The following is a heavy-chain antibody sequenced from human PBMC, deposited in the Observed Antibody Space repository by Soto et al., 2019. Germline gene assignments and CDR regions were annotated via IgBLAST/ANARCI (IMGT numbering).Heavy chain of an antibody. J-gene: IGHJ6*02. D-gene: IGHD3-10*01. CDR1: GGSISSGGYS. Sequence: LSLPCPVSGGSISSGGYSWSWIRQSPEKGLEWLGCIYPTGSTYYHPSLKSRVTISIDTSRNQFSLNLTSVTAADTAVYYCARAPPGPSPRWVLWGQGTTVTVSS. CDR2: IYPTGST. V-gene: IGHV4-30-2*06. CDR3: ARAPPGPSPRWVL.